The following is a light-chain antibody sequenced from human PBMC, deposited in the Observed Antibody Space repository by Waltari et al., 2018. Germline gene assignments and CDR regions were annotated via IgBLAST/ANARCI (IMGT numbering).Light chain of an antibody. Sequence: DIVMTQSPDSLAVSLGERATINCKSSQSILHSSSNKHYLDWYQQKLGQPPKLLIYWASTRESGVPDRFSGSGSGTDYTLTISGLQAEDVAVYYCHQYYSAPRTFGQGTKVEIK. CDR1: QSILHSSSNKHY. J-gene: IGKJ1*01. V-gene: IGKV4-1*01. CDR3: HQYYSAPRT. CDR2: WAS.